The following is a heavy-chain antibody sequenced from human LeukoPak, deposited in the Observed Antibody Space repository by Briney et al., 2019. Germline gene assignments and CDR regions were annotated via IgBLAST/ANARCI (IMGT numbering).Heavy chain of an antibody. D-gene: IGHD3-16*01. Sequence: SETLSLTCAVYGGSFSGHYWSWIRQPPGKGLEWIGEINHSGSTNYNPSLKSRVTISVDTSKNQFSLKLSSVTAADTAVYYCARFNLMITFGGADAFDIWGQGTMVTVSS. CDR2: INHSGST. CDR1: GGSFSGHY. J-gene: IGHJ3*02. V-gene: IGHV4-34*01. CDR3: ARFNLMITFGGADAFDI.